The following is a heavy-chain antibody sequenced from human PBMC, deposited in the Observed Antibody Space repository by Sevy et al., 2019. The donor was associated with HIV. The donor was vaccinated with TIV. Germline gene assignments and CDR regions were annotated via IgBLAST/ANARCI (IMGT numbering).Heavy chain of an antibody. J-gene: IGHJ6*02. CDR1: GFPFGDFA. V-gene: IGHV3-49*03. CDR3: GRDWSGGSCYFGVYYYGMDV. D-gene: IGHD2-15*01. CDR2: IRSKTYGGST. Sequence: GGSLRLSCTASGFPFGDFALSWFRQAPGKGPEWIGFIRSKTYGGSTEYATSVKGRFIISRDDSKTIAYLIMNSLKTDETAVYYCGRDWSGGSCYFGVYYYGMDVWGQGTTVTVSS.